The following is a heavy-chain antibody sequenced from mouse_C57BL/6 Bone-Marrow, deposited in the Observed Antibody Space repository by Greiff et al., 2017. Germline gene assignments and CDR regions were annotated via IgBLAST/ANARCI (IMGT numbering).Heavy chain of an antibody. CDR3: AREGLNWDYFDN. Sequence: QVQLQQPGAELVMPGASVKLSCKASGYTFTSYWMHWVKQRPGQGLEWIGEIDPSDSYTNYNQKFKGKSTLTVDQSSSTAYLQLSSLTSEDSAVYYGAREGLNWDYFDNWGQGTTLTVSS. V-gene: IGHV1-69*01. J-gene: IGHJ2*01. CDR1: GYTFTSYW. D-gene: IGHD4-1*01. CDR2: IDPSDSYT.